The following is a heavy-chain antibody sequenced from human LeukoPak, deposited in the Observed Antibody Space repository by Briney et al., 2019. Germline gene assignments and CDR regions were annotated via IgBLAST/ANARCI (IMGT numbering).Heavy chain of an antibody. J-gene: IGHJ6*02. CDR2: IHYTGTT. V-gene: IGHV4-59*11. CDR3: ARGHFGMDV. CDR1: GGSINNHY. Sequence: SETLSLTCTVSGGSINNHYWTWIRQPPGKGLEWVACIHYTGTTDYCPSVRSRATISVDTSKNHFSLNLRSVTAADTAIYYCARGHFGMDVWGQGTTVTVSS.